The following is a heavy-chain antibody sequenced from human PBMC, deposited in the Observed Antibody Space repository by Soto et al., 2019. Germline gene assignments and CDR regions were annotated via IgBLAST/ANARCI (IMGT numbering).Heavy chain of an antibody. Sequence: QVQLVESGGGVVQPGRSLRLSCAASGFTFSSYAMHWVRQAPGKGLEWVAVISYDGSNKYYADSVKGRFTISSDNSKNTLVLQRNCLRAEDTAVYYCAGTDWALVEVTGPPQDYWGQGTLVTVSS. V-gene: IGHV3-30-3*01. D-gene: IGHD2-21*02. CDR1: GFTFSSYA. CDR2: ISYDGSNK. CDR3: AGTDWALVEVTGPPQDY. J-gene: IGHJ4*02.